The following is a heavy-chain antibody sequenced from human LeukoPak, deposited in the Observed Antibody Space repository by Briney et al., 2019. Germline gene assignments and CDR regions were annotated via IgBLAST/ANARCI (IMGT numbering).Heavy chain of an antibody. CDR1: GFTFDDYA. CDR2: ISWNSGSI. Sequence: PGGSLRLSCAASGFTFDDYAMHWVRQAPGKGLEWVSGISWNSGSIGYADSVKGRFTISRDNAKNSLYLQMNSLRAEDTALYYCAKDNTYYYGSGSYFDYWGQGTLVTVSS. CDR3: AKDNTYYYGSGSYFDY. V-gene: IGHV3-9*01. D-gene: IGHD3-10*01. J-gene: IGHJ4*02.